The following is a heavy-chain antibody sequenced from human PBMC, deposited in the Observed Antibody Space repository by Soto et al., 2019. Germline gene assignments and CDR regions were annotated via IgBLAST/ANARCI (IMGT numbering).Heavy chain of an antibody. V-gene: IGHV3-48*03. CDR1: GFTCSSYE. D-gene: IGHD3-3*01. CDR3: AKRYYDFWDDAFDI. Sequence: PGGSLRVSCAASGFTCSSYEMNWVRQAPGKGLEWVSYISSSGSTIYYADSVKGRFTISRDNDKNSLYLQMNSLRAEETAVYYCAKRYYDFWDDAFDIWGQGTMVTVSS. CDR2: ISSSGSTI. J-gene: IGHJ3*02.